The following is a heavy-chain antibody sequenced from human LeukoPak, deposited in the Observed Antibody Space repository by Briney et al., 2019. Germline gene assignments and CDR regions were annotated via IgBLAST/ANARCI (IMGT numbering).Heavy chain of an antibody. CDR1: GFTFSSYA. J-gene: IGHJ4*02. CDR2: ISGSGGST. Sequence: GGSLRLSCAASGFTFSSYAMSCVLQAPGKGLEWVSAISGSGGSTYYAYSVKGQFTISRDNSKNTLYLKMNSLRAEDTAVYYCEKAAMVRFFDYWGQGNLVTVSS. V-gene: IGHV3-23*01. D-gene: IGHD3-10*01. CDR3: EKAAMVRFFDY.